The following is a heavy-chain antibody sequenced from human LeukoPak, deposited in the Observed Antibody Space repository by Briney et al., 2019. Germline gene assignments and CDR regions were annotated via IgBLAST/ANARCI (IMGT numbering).Heavy chain of an antibody. J-gene: IGHJ6*02. CDR2: IWYDGSNK. CDR3: ARGATSYYYGMDV. CDR1: GFTFSSYG. Sequence: PGGSLRLSCAASGFTFSSYGMHWVRQAPGKGLEWVAVIWYDGSNKYYADSVKGRFTISRDNSKNTLYLQMSSLRAEDTAVYYCARGATSYYYGMDVWGQGTTVTVSS. V-gene: IGHV3-33*01.